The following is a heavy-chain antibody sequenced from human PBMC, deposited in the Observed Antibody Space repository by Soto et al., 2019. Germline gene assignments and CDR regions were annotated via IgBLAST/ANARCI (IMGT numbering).Heavy chain of an antibody. CDR2: IIPIFGTA. V-gene: IGHV1-69*13. CDR1: GGTFSSYA. J-gene: IGHJ6*02. CDR3: ARVGDRYCSSTSCYIVDNRYYYYYGMDV. D-gene: IGHD2-2*02. Sequence: SVKVSCKASGGTFSSYAISWVRQAPGQGLEWMGGIIPIFGTANYAQKFQGRVTITADESTSTAYMELSSLRSEDTAVYYCARVGDRYCSSTSCYIVDNRYYYYYGMDVWGQGTKVTVSS.